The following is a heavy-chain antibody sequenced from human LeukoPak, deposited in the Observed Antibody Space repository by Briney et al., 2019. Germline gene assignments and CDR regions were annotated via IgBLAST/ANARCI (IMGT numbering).Heavy chain of an antibody. V-gene: IGHV4-34*01. J-gene: IGHJ4*02. Sequence: SETLSLTCAVYGGSFSGYYWSWIRQPPGKGLEWIGEINHSGSTNYNPSLKSRVTISVDTSKNQFSLKLSSVTAADTAVYYCAGAGYGSSWYFDYWGQGTLVTVSS. D-gene: IGHD6-13*01. CDR1: GGSFSGYY. CDR2: INHSGST. CDR3: AGAGYGSSWYFDY.